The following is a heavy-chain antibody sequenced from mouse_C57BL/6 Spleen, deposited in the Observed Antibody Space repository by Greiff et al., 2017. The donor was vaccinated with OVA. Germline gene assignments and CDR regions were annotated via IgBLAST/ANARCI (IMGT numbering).Heavy chain of an antibody. Sequence: VQLQQSGAELARPGASVKLSCKASGYTFTSYGISWVKQRTGQGLEWIGEIYPRSGNTYYNEKFKGKATLTADKSSSTAYMELLSLTSEDSAVYFCASHCYGSSYDWFAYWGQGTLVTVSA. CDR2: IYPRSGNT. V-gene: IGHV1-81*01. D-gene: IGHD1-1*01. CDR1: GYTFTSYG. J-gene: IGHJ3*01. CDR3: ASHCYGSSYDWFAY.